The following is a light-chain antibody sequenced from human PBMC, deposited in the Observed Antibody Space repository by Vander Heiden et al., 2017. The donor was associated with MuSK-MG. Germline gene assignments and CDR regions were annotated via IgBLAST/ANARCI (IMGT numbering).Light chain of an antibody. J-gene: IGKJ1*01. Sequence: EIVLTQSPGTLSLSPGERATLSCRASQSVSSSYLAWYQQKPGQAPRLLIYGASSRATGIPDRFSGSGSATDFTLTIGRLEPEDFAVYYCQQYGSSPWTFGQGTKVEI. CDR2: GAS. V-gene: IGKV3-20*01. CDR1: QSVSSSY. CDR3: QQYGSSPWT.